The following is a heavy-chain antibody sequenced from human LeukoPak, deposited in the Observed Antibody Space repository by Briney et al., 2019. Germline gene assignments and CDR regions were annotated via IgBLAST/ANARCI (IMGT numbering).Heavy chain of an antibody. Sequence: GSLRLSCAASGFTFSSFAMTWVRPAPGKGLELVSGFDGNGPNTYYADSVKGGWTISRDNSRNTLYLEMNSLRPEDTAIYYCAKPRTTGLGWAQFDYWGQGSLVTVSS. V-gene: IGHV3-23*01. CDR2: FDGNGPNT. J-gene: IGHJ4*02. CDR1: GFTFSSFA. D-gene: IGHD2-8*02. CDR3: AKPRTTGLGWAQFDY.